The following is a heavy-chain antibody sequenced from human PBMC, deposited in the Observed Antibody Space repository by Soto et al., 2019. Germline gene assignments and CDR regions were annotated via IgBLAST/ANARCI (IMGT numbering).Heavy chain of an antibody. CDR1: GFTFSSSA. Sequence: GGSLRLSCAASGFTFSSSAMHWVRQAPGKGLEYVSAISTNGGNTYYANSVKGRFTISRDNSKNTLYLQMGSLRPEDMAVYYSATGSRFNFDSWGQGTLVTVSS. J-gene: IGHJ4*02. CDR2: ISTNGGNT. CDR3: ATGSRFNFDS. V-gene: IGHV3-64*01.